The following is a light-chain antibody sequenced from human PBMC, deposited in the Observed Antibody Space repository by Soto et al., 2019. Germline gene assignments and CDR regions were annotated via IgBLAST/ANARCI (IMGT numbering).Light chain of an antibody. Sequence: DIQMTQSPSTLSASVGDRVTITCRASQTVNGWLAWYQQKAGKAPKLLIYAASNLESGVPSRFSGSGSGSEFTLTISSLQPDDSATYYCQHYNSNPWTFGQGTKVEVQ. J-gene: IGKJ1*01. V-gene: IGKV1-5*01. CDR2: AAS. CDR1: QTVNGW. CDR3: QHYNSNPWT.